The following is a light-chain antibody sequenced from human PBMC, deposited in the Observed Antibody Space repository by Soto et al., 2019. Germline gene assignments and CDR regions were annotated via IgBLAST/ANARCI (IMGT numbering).Light chain of an antibody. J-gene: IGKJ1*01. V-gene: IGKV1-5*01. CDR3: QQYNSYSRM. Sequence: DIQMTQSPSTLPASVGDRVTITCRASQSIGNWLAWYQQKPGKAPKLLIYDASSLESGVPSRFSGSGSETEFTLTISSLQPDDFATYYCQQYNSYSRMFGQGTKVEIK. CDR1: QSIGNW. CDR2: DAS.